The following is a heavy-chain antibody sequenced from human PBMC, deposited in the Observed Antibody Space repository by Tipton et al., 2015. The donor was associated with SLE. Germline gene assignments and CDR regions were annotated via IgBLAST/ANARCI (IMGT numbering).Heavy chain of an antibody. D-gene: IGHD3-10*01. Sequence: SLRLSCAASGFTFSDYYMSWIRQAPGKGLEWVSYISSSSSTIYYADSVKGRFTISRDNAKNSLYLQMNSLRAEDTAVYYCARDPVLLWFGELLTFDYWGQGTLVTVSS. V-gene: IGHV3-11*04. CDR1: GFTFSDYY. J-gene: IGHJ4*02. CDR2: ISSSSSTI. CDR3: ARDPVLLWFGELLTFDY.